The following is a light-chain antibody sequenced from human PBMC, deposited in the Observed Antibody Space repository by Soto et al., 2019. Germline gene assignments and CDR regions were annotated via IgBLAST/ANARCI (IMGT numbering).Light chain of an antibody. CDR3: SSYTSSSTL. CDR1: SSDVGGYSY. Sequence: QSALPQPASVSGSPGQSITISCTGTSSDVGGYSYVSWYQQHPGKAPKLIIYDVTYRPAGVSNRFSGSKSGNTASLTISGLQAEDEADYYCSSYTSSSTLFGGGTKLPVL. CDR2: DVT. V-gene: IGLV2-14*03. J-gene: IGLJ2*01.